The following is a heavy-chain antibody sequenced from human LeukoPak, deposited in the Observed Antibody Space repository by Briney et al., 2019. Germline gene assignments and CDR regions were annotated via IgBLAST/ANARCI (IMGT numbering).Heavy chain of an antibody. Sequence: PGGSLRLSCAASGFTFSSYTMNWVRQAPGKGLEYVSSISSSSSHIYYADSVKGRFTISRDNAKSSLYLQMNSLRAEDMAVYYCARGYCGGGCYGDWGQGTLVTVSS. CDR2: ISSSSSHI. CDR3: ARGYCGGGCYGD. V-gene: IGHV3-21*01. CDR1: GFTFSSYT. J-gene: IGHJ1*01. D-gene: IGHD2-21*02.